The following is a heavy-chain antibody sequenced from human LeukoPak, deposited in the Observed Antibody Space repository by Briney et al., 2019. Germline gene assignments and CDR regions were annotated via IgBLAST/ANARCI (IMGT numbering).Heavy chain of an antibody. CDR1: GYTFTGYY. CDR2: INPNSGGT. D-gene: IGHD4-17*01. Sequence: ASVKVSCKASGYTFTGYYMHWVRRAPGQGLEWMGWINPNSGGTNYAQKFQGRVTMTRDTSISTAYMELSSLRSEDTAVYYCARDYGGNSGDYWGQGTLVTVSS. CDR3: ARDYGGNSGDY. V-gene: IGHV1-2*02. J-gene: IGHJ4*02.